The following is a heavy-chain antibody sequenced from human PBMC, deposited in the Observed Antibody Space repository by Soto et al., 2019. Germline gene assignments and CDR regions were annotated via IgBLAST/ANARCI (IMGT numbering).Heavy chain of an antibody. Sequence: QVQLVQSGGEVKKPGASVRLSCKTSGYTFTNYGLTWVRQAPGQGLEWIGWVSAYNRNSNYAQKFEDRVTMTTDTSTKTAYLELRSLRSDDTAVYYCAIERQWAPLLYWGEGTLLTVSP. CDR3: AIERQWAPLLY. CDR2: VSAYNRNS. V-gene: IGHV1-18*04. D-gene: IGHD6-19*01. CDR1: GYTFTNYG. J-gene: IGHJ4*02.